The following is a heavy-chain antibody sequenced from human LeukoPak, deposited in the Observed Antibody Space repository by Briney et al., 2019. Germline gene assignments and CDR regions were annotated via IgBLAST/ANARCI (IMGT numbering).Heavy chain of an antibody. V-gene: IGHV2-5*02. CDR3: AHSGTVTSPHDAFDV. CDR2: IYWDDDK. J-gene: IGHJ3*01. CDR1: GFSLSSSGVG. D-gene: IGHD4-17*01. Sequence: ESGPTLVKPTQTLTLTCTFSGFSLSSSGVGVGWIRQRPGKALEWLALIYWDDDKRYSPSLKSRLTITKDTSKNQVVLTLTNMDPVDKGTYYCAHSGTVTSPHDAFDVWGQGTMVTVSS.